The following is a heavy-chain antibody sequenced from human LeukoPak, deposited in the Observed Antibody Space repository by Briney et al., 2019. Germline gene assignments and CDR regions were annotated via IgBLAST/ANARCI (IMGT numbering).Heavy chain of an antibody. CDR3: ASATYYSYGYVAFDI. CDR2: INHSGST. D-gene: IGHD5-18*01. J-gene: IGHJ3*02. V-gene: IGHV4-34*01. CDR1: GGSFSGYY. Sequence: SETLSLTCAVYGGSFSGYYWSWIRQPPGKGLEWIGEINHSGSTNYNPSLKSRVTISVDTSKNQFSLKLSSVTAADTAVYYCASATYYSYGYVAFDIWGQGTMVTVSS.